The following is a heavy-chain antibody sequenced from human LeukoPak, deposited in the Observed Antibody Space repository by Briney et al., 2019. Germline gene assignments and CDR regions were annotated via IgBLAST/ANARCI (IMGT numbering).Heavy chain of an antibody. D-gene: IGHD2-2*01. CDR3: ATFPLRYCSSTSCYLYYYYGMDV. CDR2: ISAYNGNT. V-gene: IGHV1-18*01. J-gene: IGHJ6*02. Sequence: ASVKVSCKASGYTFTSYGISWVGQAPGHGLEWMGWISAYNGNTNYAQKLQGRVTMTTDTSTSTAYMELRSLRSDDTAVYYCATFPLRYCSSTSCYLYYYYGMDVWGQGTTVTVSS. CDR1: GYTFTSYG.